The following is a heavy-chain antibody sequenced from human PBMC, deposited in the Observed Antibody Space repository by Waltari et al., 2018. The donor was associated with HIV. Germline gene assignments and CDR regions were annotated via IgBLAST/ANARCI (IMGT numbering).Heavy chain of an antibody. CDR2: INHSGST. CDR3: ARANGRTYYYGMDV. Sequence: QVQLQQWGAGLLKPSETLSLTCAVYGGSFSGYYWSWIRQPPGKGLEWIGEINHSGSTNYNPSLKSRVTISVDTSKNQFSLKLSSVTAADTAVYYCARANGRTYYYGMDVWGQGTTVTVSS. CDR1: GGSFSGYY. J-gene: IGHJ6*02. D-gene: IGHD1-1*01. V-gene: IGHV4-34*01.